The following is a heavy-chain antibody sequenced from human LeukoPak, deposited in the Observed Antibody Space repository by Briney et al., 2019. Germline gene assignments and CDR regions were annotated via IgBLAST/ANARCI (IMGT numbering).Heavy chain of an antibody. CDR2: INNSGST. CDR1: GGSFSGYY. V-gene: IGHV4-34*01. D-gene: IGHD3-22*01. CDR3: ARGFSTMIVAYYYYGMDV. Sequence: AETLSLTCAVYGGSFSGYYWSWIRQPPGKGLEWIGEINNSGSTNYNPSLKSRVTISVDTSKNQFSLKLSSVTAADTAVYYCARGFSTMIVAYYYYGMDVWGQGTTVTVFS. J-gene: IGHJ6*02.